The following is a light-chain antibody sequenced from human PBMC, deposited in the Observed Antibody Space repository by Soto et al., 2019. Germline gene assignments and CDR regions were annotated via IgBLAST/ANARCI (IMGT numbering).Light chain of an antibody. CDR1: QSVSSSY. J-gene: IGKJ1*01. CDR2: GAS. V-gene: IGKV3D-20*02. Sequence: EIVLTQSPGTLSLSPWERATLSCRASQSVSSSYLAWYQQKPGQAPRLLIYGASSRATGIPDRFSGSGSGTDFTLTISSLEPEDFAVYYCQQRSIWPWTFGQGTKVDIK. CDR3: QQRSIWPWT.